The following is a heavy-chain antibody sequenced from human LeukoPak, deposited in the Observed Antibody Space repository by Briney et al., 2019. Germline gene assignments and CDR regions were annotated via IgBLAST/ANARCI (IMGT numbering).Heavy chain of an antibody. V-gene: IGHV4-39*01. J-gene: IGHJ4*02. D-gene: IGHD6-19*01. CDR1: GGSISSSSYY. CDR2: IYYSGST. Sequence: SETLSLTCTVSGGSISSSSYYWGWIRQPPGKGLEWIGGIYYSGSTYYNPSLKSRVTISVDTSKNHFSLKLSSVTAADTAVYYCARHTGSGWHFYYWGQGTLVTVSS. CDR3: ARHTGSGWHFYY.